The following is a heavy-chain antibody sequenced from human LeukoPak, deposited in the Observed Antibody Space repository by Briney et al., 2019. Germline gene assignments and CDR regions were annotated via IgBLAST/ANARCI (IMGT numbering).Heavy chain of an antibody. CDR2: ISSNGGST. J-gene: IGHJ5*02. D-gene: IGHD3-10*01. CDR1: GFTFSSYA. V-gene: IGHV3-64*01. Sequence: GGSLRLSCAASGFTFSSYAMHWVRQAPGKGLEYVSAISSNGGSTYYANSVKGRFTISRDNSKNTLYLQMGSLRAEDMAVYYCARDGDGSGTYGSWFDPWGQGTLVTVSS. CDR3: ARDGDGSGTYGSWFDP.